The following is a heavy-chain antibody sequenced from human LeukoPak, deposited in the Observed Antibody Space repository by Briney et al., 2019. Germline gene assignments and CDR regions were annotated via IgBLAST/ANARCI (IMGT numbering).Heavy chain of an antibody. D-gene: IGHD3-22*01. J-gene: IGHJ4*02. V-gene: IGHV4-4*07. CDR1: GGSISSHY. CDR3: ARDGYYFDSSGYYF. Sequence: PSETLSLTRTVSGGSISSHYWSWIRQPAGKGLEWIGRIHSSGSTNYNPSLKSRVTMSVDTSKNQFSLKLRSVTAADTAVYYCARDGYYFDSSGYYFWGQGTLVTVSS. CDR2: IHSSGST.